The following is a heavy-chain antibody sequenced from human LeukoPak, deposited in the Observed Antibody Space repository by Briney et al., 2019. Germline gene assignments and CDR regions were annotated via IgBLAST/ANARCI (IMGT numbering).Heavy chain of an antibody. Sequence: PGGSLRLSCAASGFTFSSYSMNWVRQAPGKGLEWVSSISSSSSYIYYADSVKGRFTISRDNSKNTLYLQMNSLRAEDTAVYYCAKDPKKGVVIMYYYMDVWGKGTTVTVSS. CDR2: ISSSSSYI. D-gene: IGHD3-3*01. CDR1: GFTFSSYS. J-gene: IGHJ6*03. CDR3: AKDPKKGVVIMYYYMDV. V-gene: IGHV3-21*04.